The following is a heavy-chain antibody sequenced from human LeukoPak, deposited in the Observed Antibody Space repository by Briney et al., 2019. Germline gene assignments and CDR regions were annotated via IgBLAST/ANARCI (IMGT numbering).Heavy chain of an antibody. Sequence: SVKVSCKASGYTFTGYYMHWVRQAPGQGLEWMGRIIPILGIANYAQKFQGRVTITADKSTSTAYMELSSLRSEDTAVYYCARDRGVATVVTQIWGQGTMVTVSS. CDR2: IIPILGIA. D-gene: IGHD4-23*01. J-gene: IGHJ3*02. V-gene: IGHV1-69*04. CDR3: ARDRGVATVVTQI. CDR1: GYTFTGYY.